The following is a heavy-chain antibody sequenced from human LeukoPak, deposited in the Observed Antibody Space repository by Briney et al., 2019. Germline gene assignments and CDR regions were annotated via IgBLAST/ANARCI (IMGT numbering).Heavy chain of an antibody. J-gene: IGHJ5*02. D-gene: IGHD6-13*01. V-gene: IGHV4-59*01. CDR1: GGSIISYY. CDR3: ARDSAGSSWESNWFDP. CDR2: IYDSGST. Sequence: MSSETLSLTCTVSGGSIISYYWSWIRQPPGKGLEWIGYIYDSGSTNYNPSLKSRVTISAVTSKNQFSLKLSSVTAADTAVYYCARDSAGSSWESNWFDPWGQGTLVTVSS.